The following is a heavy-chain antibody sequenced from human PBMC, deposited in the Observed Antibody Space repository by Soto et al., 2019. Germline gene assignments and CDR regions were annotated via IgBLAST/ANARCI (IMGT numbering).Heavy chain of an antibody. CDR2: IYYSGST. D-gene: IGHD2-8*01. J-gene: IGHJ4*02. V-gene: IGHV4-39*01. CDR3: ATSEVDCTNGVSYFAY. CDR1: GGYISSSIYY. Sequence: SETLSLTCNVSGGYISSSIYYWGWIRQPPGKGLEWIGSIYYSGSTYYNPSLKSRVTISVDTSKNQFSLKLSSVTAADTAVYYCATSEVDCTNGVSYFAYWGKGTLVPVSS.